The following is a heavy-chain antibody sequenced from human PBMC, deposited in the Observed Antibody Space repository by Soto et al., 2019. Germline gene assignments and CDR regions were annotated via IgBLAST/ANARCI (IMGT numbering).Heavy chain of an antibody. D-gene: IGHD7-27*01. Sequence: GASVKVSCKASGYTFTNYDINWVLQATGQGPEWMGWMNPDSGDTGYVPNFRGRVSMTRSTSISTAYMELSDLRSEDTAVYYCARSRGGTGVHFDFWGQGTQVTV. CDR3: ARSRGGTGVHFDF. CDR1: GYTFTNYD. CDR2: MNPDSGDT. J-gene: IGHJ4*02. V-gene: IGHV1-8*01.